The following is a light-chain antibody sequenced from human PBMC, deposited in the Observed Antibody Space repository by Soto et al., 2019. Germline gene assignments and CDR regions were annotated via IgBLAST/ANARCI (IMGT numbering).Light chain of an antibody. CDR3: QHYGRPQWT. CDR2: ATS. CDR1: QSVSSRD. Sequence: EIVLTQSPGTLSLSPGERATLSCRASQSVSSRDLAWYQQKPGQAPRLLIYATSSRAAGIPDRFSGSGSGTDFTLTISRLEPEDFAVYYCQHYGRPQWTFGQGTKVEIK. V-gene: IGKV3-20*01. J-gene: IGKJ1*01.